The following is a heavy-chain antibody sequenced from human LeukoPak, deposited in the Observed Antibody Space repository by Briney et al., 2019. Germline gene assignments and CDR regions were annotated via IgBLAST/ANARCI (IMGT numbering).Heavy chain of an antibody. CDR1: GFTFSSYA. D-gene: IGHD2-21*01. V-gene: IGHV3-53*01. J-gene: IGHJ1*01. CDR2: SYSGGST. CDR3: ASAREYCGSAECYEYFQH. Sequence: GGSLRLSCAASGFTFSSYAMSWVRQAPGQGLEWVSVSYSGGSTYYADSVNGRFTISIDNSRNTLLLPMNSLRAEDTALYYCASAREYCGSAECYEYFQHWGQGTLVTVSS.